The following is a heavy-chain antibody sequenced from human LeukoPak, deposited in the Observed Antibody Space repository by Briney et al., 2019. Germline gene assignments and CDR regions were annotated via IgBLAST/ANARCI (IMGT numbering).Heavy chain of an antibody. CDR2: IKQDGSDK. V-gene: IGHV3-7*01. J-gene: IGHJ3*02. Sequence: GGSLRLSCTASGFTFSDYWMSWVRQAPGKGPEWVANIKQDGSDKYYVDSVKGRFTISRDNAKNSLYLQMNSLRAEDTAVYYCARDSANSGYGNDAFDIWGQGTMVTVSS. CDR3: ARDSANSGYGNDAFDI. D-gene: IGHD5-12*01. CDR1: GFTFSDYW.